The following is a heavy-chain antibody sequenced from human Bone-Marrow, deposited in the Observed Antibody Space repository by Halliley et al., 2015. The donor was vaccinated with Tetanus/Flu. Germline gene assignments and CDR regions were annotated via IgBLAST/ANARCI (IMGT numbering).Heavy chain of an antibody. CDR2: YDSNKI. Sequence: YDSNKIYYADSVKGRFTISRDNSKHTLYLQMNSLRADDTAVYYCAKGETYCGGDLGCYNGMDVWGQGTTVTVSS. V-gene: IGHV3-30*02. J-gene: IGHJ6*02. CDR3: AKGETYCGGDLGCYNGMDV. D-gene: IGHD2-21*02.